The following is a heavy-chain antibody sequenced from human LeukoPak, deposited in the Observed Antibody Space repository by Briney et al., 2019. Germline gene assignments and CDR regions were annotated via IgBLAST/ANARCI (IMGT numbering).Heavy chain of an antibody. D-gene: IGHD3-9*01. CDR1: GYTFTSYG. J-gene: IGHJ6*02. V-gene: IGHV1-18*01. CDR2: ISAYNGNT. CDR3: ARVSGRYFDWLFPSYSYGMDV. Sequence: GDSVTVSCKASGYTFTSYGISWVRQAPGQGLEWMGWISAYNGNTNYAQKLQGRVTMTTDTSTSTAYMELRSLTSDDTAVYYCARVSGRYFDWLFPSYSYGMDVWGQGTTVTVSS.